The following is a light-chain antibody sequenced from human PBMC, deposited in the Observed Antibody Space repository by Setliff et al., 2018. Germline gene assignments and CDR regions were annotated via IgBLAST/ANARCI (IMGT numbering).Light chain of an antibody. CDR3: SSYAGGDIYV. Sequence: QSALARPPSASGSPGQSVTISCTGTSSDVGTYKLVSWFQQHPGKGPKLVIYEVNRRPSGVPDRFSGSKSGNTASLTVSGLQAEDEADYYCSSYAGGDIYVFGTGTKGTVL. CDR2: EVN. J-gene: IGLJ1*01. V-gene: IGLV2-8*01. CDR1: SSDVGTYKL.